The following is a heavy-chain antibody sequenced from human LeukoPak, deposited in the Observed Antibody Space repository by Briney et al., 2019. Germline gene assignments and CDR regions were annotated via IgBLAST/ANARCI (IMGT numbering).Heavy chain of an antibody. Sequence: GGSLRLSCAASGFTFSSYWLHWVRQAPGKGLVWVSDISSDGSSTTYADSVKGRFTISRDNSKNTLYLQMNSLRTEDTAVYYCARHRGPSLHSSGYFDYWGQGTLVTVSS. CDR3: ARHRGPSLHSSGYFDY. CDR1: GFTFSSYW. J-gene: IGHJ4*02. CDR2: ISSDGSST. V-gene: IGHV3-74*01. D-gene: IGHD3-22*01.